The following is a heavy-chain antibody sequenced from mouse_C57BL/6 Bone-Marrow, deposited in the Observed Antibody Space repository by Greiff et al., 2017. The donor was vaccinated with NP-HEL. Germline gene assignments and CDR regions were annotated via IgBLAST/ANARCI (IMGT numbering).Heavy chain of an antibody. CDR1: GYTFTDYN. D-gene: IGHD2-5*01. CDR3: ARSPSYYSNYAFAY. CDR2: INPNNGGT. V-gene: IGHV1-18*01. J-gene: IGHJ3*01. Sequence: EVQLQQSGPELVKPGASVKIPCKASGYTFTDYNMDWVKQSHGKSLEWIGDINPNNGGTIYNQKFKGKATLTVDKSSSTAYMELRSLTSEDTAVYYCARSPSYYSNYAFAYWGQGTLVTVSA.